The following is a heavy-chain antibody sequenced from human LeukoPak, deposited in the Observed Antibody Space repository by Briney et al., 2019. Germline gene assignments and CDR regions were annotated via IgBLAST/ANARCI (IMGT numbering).Heavy chain of an antibody. CDR2: IYHSGST. Sequence: PSETLSLTCAVSGGSISSSNWSSWVRQPPGKGLEWIGEIYHSGSTNYNPSLKSRVTISVDMSKNQFSLKLSSVTAADTAVYYCARGDYAQVDYWGQGTVVTVSS. D-gene: IGHD4-17*01. J-gene: IGHJ4*02. V-gene: IGHV4-4*02. CDR3: ARGDYAQVDY. CDR1: GGSISSSNW.